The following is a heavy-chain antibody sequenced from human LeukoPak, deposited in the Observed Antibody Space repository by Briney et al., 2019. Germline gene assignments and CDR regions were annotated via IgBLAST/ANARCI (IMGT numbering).Heavy chain of an antibody. Sequence: SETLSLTCAVYGGSFSGYYWSWIRHPPGKGLEWIGEINHSGSTNYDPSLKSRVTISVDTSKNQFSLKLSSVTAADTAVYYCARGRGARSFGYSPTYYFDYWGQGTLVTVSS. CDR2: INHSGST. CDR3: ARGRGARSFGYSPTYYFDY. D-gene: IGHD3-22*01. V-gene: IGHV4-34*01. J-gene: IGHJ4*02. CDR1: GGSFSGYY.